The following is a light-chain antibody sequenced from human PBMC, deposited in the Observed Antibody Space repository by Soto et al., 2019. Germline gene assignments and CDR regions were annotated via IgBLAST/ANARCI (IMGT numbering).Light chain of an antibody. CDR3: SSYTGSSTYVV. V-gene: IGLV2-14*01. J-gene: IGLJ2*01. CDR1: SSDVGGYNY. CDR2: YVX. Sequence: QSALTQPASVSGSPGQSITISCTGTSSDVGGYNYVSWYQQHPRHAXXPXXYYVXXRXXXXXXXXSGGXSXXXXXXXIXGLQAEEEADYYCSSYTGSSTYVVFGGGTKLTVL.